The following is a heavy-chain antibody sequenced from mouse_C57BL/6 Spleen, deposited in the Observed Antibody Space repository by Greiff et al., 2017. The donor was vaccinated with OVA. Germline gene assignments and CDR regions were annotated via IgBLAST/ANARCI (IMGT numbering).Heavy chain of an antibody. V-gene: IGHV1-22*01. CDR3: ARYGYDCFDY. Sequence: EVKLVESGPELVKPGASVKMSCKASGYTFTDYNMHWVKQSHGKSLEWIGYINPNNGGTSYNQKFKGKATLTVNKSSSTAYMELRSLTSEDSAVYYCARYGYDCFDYWGQGTTLTVSS. CDR2: INPNNGGT. J-gene: IGHJ2*01. CDR1: GYTFTDYN. D-gene: IGHD2-2*01.